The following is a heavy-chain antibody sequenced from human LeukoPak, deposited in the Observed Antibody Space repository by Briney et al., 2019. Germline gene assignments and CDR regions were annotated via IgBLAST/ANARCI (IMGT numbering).Heavy chain of an antibody. CDR2: INHSGST. CDR1: GGSFSGYY. CDR3: ARGPTYYYDSSGLYYYYGMDV. V-gene: IGHV4-34*01. J-gene: IGHJ6*02. D-gene: IGHD3-22*01. Sequence: SETLSLTCAVYGGSFSGYYWSWIRQPPGKGLEWIGEINHSGSTNYNPSLKSRVTISVDTSKSQFSLKLSSVTAADTAVYYCARGPTYYYDSSGLYYYYGMDVWGQGTTVTVSS.